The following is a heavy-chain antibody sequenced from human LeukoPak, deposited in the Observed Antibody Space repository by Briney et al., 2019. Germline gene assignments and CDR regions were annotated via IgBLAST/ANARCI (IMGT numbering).Heavy chain of an antibody. CDR2: MYSSGGT. CDR1: GGSISSSSYY. Sequence: PSETPSLTCTVSGGSISSSSYYWSWIRQPPGKGLERIGYMYSSGGTNYNPSLKSRVTISVDTSKNQFSLKLSSVTAADTAVYYCARHWETSSWYVDYWGQGALVTVSS. D-gene: IGHD6-13*01. V-gene: IGHV4-61*05. J-gene: IGHJ4*02. CDR3: ARHWETSSWYVDY.